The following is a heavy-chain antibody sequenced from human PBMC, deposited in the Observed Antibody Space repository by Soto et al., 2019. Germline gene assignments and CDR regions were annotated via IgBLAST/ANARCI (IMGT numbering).Heavy chain of an antibody. CDR3: VIDWFSSRSENYDFWSGNPDYYGMDV. Sequence: EVQLVESGGGLVQPGGSLRLSCSASGFTFSSYAMHWVRQAPGKGLEYVSAISSNGGSTYYADSVKGRFTISRDNSKNTLYLQMSSLRAEDTAVYYCVIDWFSSRSENYDFWSGNPDYYGMDVWGQGTTVTVSS. CDR2: ISSNGGST. CDR1: GFTFSSYA. J-gene: IGHJ6*02. V-gene: IGHV3-64D*06. D-gene: IGHD3-3*01.